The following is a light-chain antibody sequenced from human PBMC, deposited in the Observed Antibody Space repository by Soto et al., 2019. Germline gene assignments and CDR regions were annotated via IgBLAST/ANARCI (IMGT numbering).Light chain of an antibody. V-gene: IGKV3D-15*01. J-gene: IGKJ1*01. CDR1: QSVSSSY. CDR3: HPYNNWPSWT. CDR2: DAS. Sequence: VLTQSPGTLCLYTGERATLSCRASQSVSSSYLAWYQQKPGQAPRLLIYDASNRATGITARFSGSGSGTEFTLTISSLQPEDFAVYYCHPYNNWPSWTFGQGTKV.